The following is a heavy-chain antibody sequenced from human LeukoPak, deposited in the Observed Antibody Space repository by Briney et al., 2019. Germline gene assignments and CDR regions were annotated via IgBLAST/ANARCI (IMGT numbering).Heavy chain of an antibody. J-gene: IGHJ5*02. CDR2: IYYSGST. V-gene: IGHV4-39*01. CDR1: GGSISSSSYY. Sequence: SETLSHTCTVSGGSISSSSYYWGWIRQPPGKGLEWIGSIYYSGSTYYNPSLKSRVTISVDTSKNQFSLKLSSVTAADTAVYYCARPALPDNWFDPWGQGTLVTVSS. D-gene: IGHD1-14*01. CDR3: ARPALPDNWFDP.